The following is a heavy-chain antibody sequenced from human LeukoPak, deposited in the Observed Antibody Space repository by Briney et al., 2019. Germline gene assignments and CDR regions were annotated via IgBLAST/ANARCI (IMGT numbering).Heavy chain of an antibody. D-gene: IGHD5-12*01. CDR2: ISYDGNNK. CDR1: GFTFSNYG. CDR3: ARDRGYSGYEY. J-gene: IGHJ4*02. V-gene: IGHV3-30*03. Sequence: GRSLRLSCAASGFTFSNYGIHWVRQAPGKGLEWVAVISYDGNNKYYADSVKGRFTISRDKSKNTLFLQMNSLRAEDTAVYYCARDRGYSGYEYWGQGTLVTVSS.